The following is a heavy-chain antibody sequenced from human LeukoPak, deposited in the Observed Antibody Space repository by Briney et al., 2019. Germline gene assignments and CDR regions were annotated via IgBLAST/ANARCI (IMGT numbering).Heavy chain of an antibody. Sequence: ASVKVSCKASGYTFTSYYMHWVRQAPGQGLEWMGIINPSGGSTSYAQKFQGRVTMTRDMSTGTVYMELSSLRSEDTAVYYCARGSSGWYFFLDWGQGTLVTVSS. V-gene: IGHV1-46*01. CDR2: INPSGGST. CDR1: GYTFTSYY. D-gene: IGHD6-19*01. CDR3: ARGSSGWYFFLD. J-gene: IGHJ4*02.